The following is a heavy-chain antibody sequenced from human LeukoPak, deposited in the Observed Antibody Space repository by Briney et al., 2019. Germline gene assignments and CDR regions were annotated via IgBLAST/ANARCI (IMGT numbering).Heavy chain of an antibody. D-gene: IGHD1-26*01. CDR2: IYTSGST. Sequence: PSETLSLTCTVSGGSISSYYWSWIRQPAGKGLEWIGRIYTSGSTNYNASLKSRVSMSVDTSKNQFSLKLSYVTAADTAVFYCARENSGSYREFDYWGQGTLVTVSS. J-gene: IGHJ4*02. V-gene: IGHV4-4*07. CDR3: ARENSGSYREFDY. CDR1: GGSISSYY.